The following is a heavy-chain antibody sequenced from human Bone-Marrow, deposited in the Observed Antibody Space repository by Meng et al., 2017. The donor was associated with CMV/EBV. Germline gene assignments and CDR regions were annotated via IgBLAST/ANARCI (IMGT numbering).Heavy chain of an antibody. CDR1: GFTFSDYY. Sequence: GGSLRLSCAASGFTFSDYYMSWIRQAPGKGLEWVSSISSSSSYIYYADSVKGRFTISRDNAKNSLYLQMNSLRAEDTAVYYCARDRPDNFWSGYSPGGMDVWGQGTTVTVSS. D-gene: IGHD3-3*01. CDR2: ISSSSSYI. J-gene: IGHJ6*02. V-gene: IGHV3-11*06. CDR3: ARDRPDNFWSGYSPGGMDV.